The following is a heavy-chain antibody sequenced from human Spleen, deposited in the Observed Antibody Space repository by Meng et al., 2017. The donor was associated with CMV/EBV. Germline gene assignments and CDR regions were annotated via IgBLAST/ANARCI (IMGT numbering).Heavy chain of an antibody. V-gene: IGHV3-23*01. CDR3: ATSRGYFEY. J-gene: IGHJ4*02. Sequence: LRLSCAASGCTFSNYGMNWVRQAPGKGLEWVSAVSGSGTSTYYADSEKGRFTISRDNSKNTLYLQMNSLRAEDTAVYYCATSRGYFEYWGQGALVTVSS. CDR1: GCTFSNYG. CDR2: VSGSGTST. D-gene: IGHD3-10*01.